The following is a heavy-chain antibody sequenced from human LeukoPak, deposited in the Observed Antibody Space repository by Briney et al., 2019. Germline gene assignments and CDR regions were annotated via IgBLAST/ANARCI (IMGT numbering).Heavy chain of an antibody. D-gene: IGHD2-15*01. CDR1: GAFITNSHW. CDR2: IYHSGTT. V-gene: IGHV4-4*02. J-gene: IGHJ3*02. CDR3: ARETKYCSGGSCYSDGLDI. Sequence: SGTLSLTCAVSGAFITNSHWWSWARQPPGKGLEWIGEIYHSGTTNYNPSLKSRVTMSVDKSKNQFSLKLSSVTAADTAVYYCARETKYCSGGSCYSDGLDIWGQGTMVTVSS.